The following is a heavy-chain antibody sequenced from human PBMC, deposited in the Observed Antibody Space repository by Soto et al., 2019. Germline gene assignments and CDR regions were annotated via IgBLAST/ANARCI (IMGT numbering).Heavy chain of an antibody. CDR1: GGSISSGDYY. CDR3: ARERSSVPDYYDSSGYYFDY. D-gene: IGHD3-22*01. CDR2: TYYSGST. Sequence: SETLSLTCTVSGGSISSGDYYWSWIRQPPGKGLEWIGYTYYSGSTYYNPSLKSRVTISVDTSKNQFSLKLSSVTAADTAVYYCARERSSVPDYYDSSGYYFDYWGQGTLVTVSS. V-gene: IGHV4-30-4*01. J-gene: IGHJ4*02.